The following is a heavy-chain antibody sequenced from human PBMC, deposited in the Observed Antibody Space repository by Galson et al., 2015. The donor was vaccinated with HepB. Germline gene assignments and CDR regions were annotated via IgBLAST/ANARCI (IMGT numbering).Heavy chain of an antibody. Sequence: SLRLSCAASRFTFSDYYMTWIRQAPGKGLEWLSYISGGATYSNSAHSVEGRFTTSRDNAKNSLYLHMRGLRDDDTAVYYCARVAHSDYGDHAHFDYWGQGTLVTVSS. D-gene: IGHD4-17*01. CDR3: ARVAHSDYGDHAHFDY. V-gene: IGHV3-11*06. J-gene: IGHJ4*02. CDR2: ISGGATYS. CDR1: RFTFSDYY.